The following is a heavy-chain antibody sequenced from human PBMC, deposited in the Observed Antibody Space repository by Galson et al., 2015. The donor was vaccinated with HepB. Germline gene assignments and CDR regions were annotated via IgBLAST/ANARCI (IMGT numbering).Heavy chain of an antibody. D-gene: IGHD2-15*01. CDR2: VDPSDSYT. CDR1: GYSFTNYW. V-gene: IGHV5-10-1*01. CDR3: ARLYVPTYCSGGSCGDY. J-gene: IGHJ4*02. Sequence: QSGAEVKKPGESLTISCTGSGYSFTNYWIGWVRQMPGKGLERMVRVDPSDSYTNYTPSFQGHVTISADKSISTAYLQWSSLKASDTAMYYCARLYVPTYCSGGSCGDYWGQGTLVTVSS.